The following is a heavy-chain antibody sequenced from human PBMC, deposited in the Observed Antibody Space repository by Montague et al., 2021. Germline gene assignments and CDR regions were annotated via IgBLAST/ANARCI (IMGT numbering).Heavy chain of an antibody. CDR1: GFTFEDYS. V-gene: IGHV3-48*02. CDR2: IHKSGHTT. Sequence: SLRLSCAASGFTFEDYSMNWVRQTPEKGPEWVAYIHKSGHTTHQADFVEGRFTISRDNAKNSLFLEMNDLRDDDTAIYYCVRDPHSLDFWGQGVLVTVSS. D-gene: IGHD1-26*01. J-gene: IGHJ4*02. CDR3: VRDPHSLDF.